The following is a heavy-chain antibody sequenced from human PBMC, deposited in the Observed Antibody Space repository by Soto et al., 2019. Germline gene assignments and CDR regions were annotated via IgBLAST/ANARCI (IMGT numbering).Heavy chain of an antibody. CDR2: IYYSGST. J-gene: IGHJ4*02. Sequence: SETLSLTCTVSGGSISSYYWSWIRQPPGKGLEWIGYIYYSGSTKYNPSLKSRVTISVDTSKNQFSLKLSSVTAADTAVYYCAGGDDYGDYSWGQGTLVTVSS. CDR1: GGSISSYY. V-gene: IGHV4-59*08. CDR3: AGGDDYGDYS. D-gene: IGHD4-17*01.